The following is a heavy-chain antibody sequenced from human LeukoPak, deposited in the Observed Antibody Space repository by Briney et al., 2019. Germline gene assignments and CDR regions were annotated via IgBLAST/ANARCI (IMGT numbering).Heavy chain of an antibody. D-gene: IGHD2-15*01. CDR2: IYYSGST. Sequence: SQTLSLTCTVSGGSISSDDYYWSWIRQPQGKGLEWIGYIYYSGSTYYNPSLKSRVTISVDTSKNQFSLKLSSVTAADTAVYYCARDQGVVGIDYWGQGTLVTVSS. J-gene: IGHJ4*02. V-gene: IGHV4-30-4*01. CDR3: ARDQGVVGIDY. CDR1: GGSISSDDYY.